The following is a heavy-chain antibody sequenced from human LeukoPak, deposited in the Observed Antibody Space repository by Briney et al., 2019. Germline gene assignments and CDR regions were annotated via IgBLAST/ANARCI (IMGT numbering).Heavy chain of an antibody. CDR2: ISGSGGST. D-gene: IGHD2-2*01. CDR1: GFTFSSYA. Sequence: GSLGLSCAASGFTFSSYAMSWVRQAPGKGLEWVSAISGSGGSTYYADSVKGRFTISRDNSKNTLYLQMNSLRAEDTAVYYCAKDAPVNIVVVPAANSWGQGTLVTVSS. J-gene: IGHJ4*02. V-gene: IGHV3-23*01. CDR3: AKDAPVNIVVVPAANS.